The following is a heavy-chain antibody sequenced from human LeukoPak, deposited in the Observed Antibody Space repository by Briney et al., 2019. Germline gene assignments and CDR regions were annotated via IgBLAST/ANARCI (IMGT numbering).Heavy chain of an antibody. D-gene: IGHD3-22*01. CDR2: IKEDGSEK. V-gene: IGHV3-7*01. CDR1: GFAVSNYW. Sequence: GGSLRLSCAASGFAVSNYWMSWVRQAPGKGLECVANIKEDGSEKYYVDSVKGRFTISKDSVRHSLYLQMNSLRAEDTAVYYCARVNRALYYYDSSVEIGAFDIWGQGTMVTVSS. J-gene: IGHJ3*02. CDR3: ARVNRALYYYDSSVEIGAFDI.